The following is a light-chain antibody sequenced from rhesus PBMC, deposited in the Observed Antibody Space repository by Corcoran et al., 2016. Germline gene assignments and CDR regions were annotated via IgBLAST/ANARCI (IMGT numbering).Light chain of an antibody. CDR3: QHYYSTPRT. J-gene: IGKJ1*01. CDR2: EAS. Sequence: DIQMTQSPSSLSASVGDRVTITCRASQGITNDLAWYQQKPGETPKLLIYEASSLQSGIPSRFSGSGFGTEFTLTISSLQSEDFATYYCQHYYSTPRTFGQGTKVEIK. V-gene: IGKV1-25*02. CDR1: QGITND.